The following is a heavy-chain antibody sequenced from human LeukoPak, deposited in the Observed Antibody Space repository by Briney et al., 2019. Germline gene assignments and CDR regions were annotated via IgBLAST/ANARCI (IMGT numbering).Heavy chain of an antibody. Sequence: GGSLRLSCAAFGFTFSSYEMNWVRQAPGKGLEWVSSISGTSAYIYYADSVRGRFTISRDNAKNSLYLQMNSLRAEDTAVYYCARKLTGSFDIWGQGTVVTVSS. D-gene: IGHD7-27*01. J-gene: IGHJ3*02. V-gene: IGHV3-21*01. CDR3: ARKLTGSFDI. CDR2: ISGTSAYI. CDR1: GFTFSSYE.